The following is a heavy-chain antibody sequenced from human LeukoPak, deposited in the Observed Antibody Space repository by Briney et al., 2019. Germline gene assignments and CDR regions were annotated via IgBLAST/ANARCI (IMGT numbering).Heavy chain of an antibody. CDR1: GFTVSSNY. CDR2: IYSGGST. CDR3: ARAPRGNSRNY. D-gene: IGHD4-23*01. Sequence: PGGSLRLSCAASGFTVSSNYMSWVRQAPGKGLEWVSVIYSGGSTYYADSVKGRFTISRDNSKNTLYLQMNSLRAEDTAVYYCARAPRGNSRNYWGQGTLVTVSS. V-gene: IGHV3-66*01. J-gene: IGHJ4*02.